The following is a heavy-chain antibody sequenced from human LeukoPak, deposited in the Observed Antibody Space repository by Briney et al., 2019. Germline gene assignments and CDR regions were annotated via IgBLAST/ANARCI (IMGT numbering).Heavy chain of an antibody. Sequence: PSETLSLTCTVSGGSISSYYWSWIRQPPGKGLEWIGYIYYSGSTNYNPSLKSRVTISVDTSKNQFSLKLSSVTAADTAVYYCARGSALGYSSGWYDRGLSGDVWGQGTTVTVSS. CDR1: GGSISSYY. CDR2: IYYSGST. J-gene: IGHJ6*02. D-gene: IGHD6-19*01. V-gene: IGHV4-59*12. CDR3: ARGSALGYSSGWYDRGLSGDV.